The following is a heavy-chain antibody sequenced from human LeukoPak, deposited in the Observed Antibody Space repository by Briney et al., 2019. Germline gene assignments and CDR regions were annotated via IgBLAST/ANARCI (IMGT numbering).Heavy chain of an antibody. V-gene: IGHV3-7*03. D-gene: IGHD2-2*01. CDR2: IKQDGSEK. CDR1: GFTFSSYW. Sequence: PGGSLRLSCAASGFTFSSYWMSWVRQAPGKGLEWVANIKQDGSEKYYVDSVKGRFTISRDNAKNSLYLQMNSLRAEDTAVYYCARDRGYCSNTSCYYFDYWGQGTLVTVSS. J-gene: IGHJ4*02. CDR3: ARDRGYCSNTSCYYFDY.